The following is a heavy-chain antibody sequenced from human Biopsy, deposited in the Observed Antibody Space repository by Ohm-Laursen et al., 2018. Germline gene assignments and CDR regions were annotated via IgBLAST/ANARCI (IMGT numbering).Heavy chain of an antibody. D-gene: IGHD1-1*01. CDR1: GYTFTSYG. V-gene: IGHV1-18*01. Sequence: GSSVKVSCKASGYTFTSYGISWVRQAPGQGLVWMGWINTENGNTIYAQNLQGRVTMTADTSTSTAYMEVTSLRSDDTAVYYCARAKLEPVYYYYGMDVWGQGTTVTVSS. CDR2: INTENGNT. CDR3: ARAKLEPVYYYYGMDV. J-gene: IGHJ6*02.